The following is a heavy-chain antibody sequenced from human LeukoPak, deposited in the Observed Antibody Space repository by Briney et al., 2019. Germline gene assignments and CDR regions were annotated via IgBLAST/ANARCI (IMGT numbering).Heavy chain of an antibody. V-gene: IGHV4-38-2*02. CDR1: SLTNGYH. CDR3: ARDKSLFYVDSSGYFQARDFDY. Sequence: SETLSLTCTASSLTNGYHWGWIRQSPGKGLEWIGSVYRSGTTYYSPSLTTRVDISIDTSKKQFSLKLSSVIAADTAVYYCARDKSLFYVDSSGYFQARDFDYWGQGILVTVSS. J-gene: IGHJ4*02. CDR2: VYRSGTT. D-gene: IGHD3-22*01.